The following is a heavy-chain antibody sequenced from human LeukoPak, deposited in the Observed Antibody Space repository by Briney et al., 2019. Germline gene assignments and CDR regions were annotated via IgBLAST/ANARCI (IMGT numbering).Heavy chain of an antibody. V-gene: IGHV3-21*06. CDR3: ATDRGWRTSGYYLYYFEY. CDR1: GVPFSLYS. CDR2: ISGYSNYI. J-gene: IGHJ4*02. Sequence: SGGSLRLSCAASGVPFSLYSMNWVRQAPGKGLEWVSCISGYSNYIYYADSVKGRFTISRDNAQNSVYLQMNSLRAEDTAVYYCATDRGWRTSGYYLYYFEYWGQGTLVTYSS. D-gene: IGHD3-3*01.